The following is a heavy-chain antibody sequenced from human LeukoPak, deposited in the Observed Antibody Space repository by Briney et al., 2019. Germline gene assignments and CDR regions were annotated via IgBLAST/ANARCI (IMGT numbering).Heavy chain of an antibody. CDR3: ARGFYDSSGYYLTY. CDR2: MNPNSGNT. V-gene: IGHV1-8*01. Sequence: ASVKVSCKAYGYTFTSYDINWVRQATGQGLEWMGWMNPNSGNTGYAQKFQGRVTMTSNTSISTAYMELSGLRSEDTAIYYCARGFYDSSGYYLTYWGQGTLVTVSS. CDR1: GYTFTSYD. J-gene: IGHJ4*02. D-gene: IGHD3-22*01.